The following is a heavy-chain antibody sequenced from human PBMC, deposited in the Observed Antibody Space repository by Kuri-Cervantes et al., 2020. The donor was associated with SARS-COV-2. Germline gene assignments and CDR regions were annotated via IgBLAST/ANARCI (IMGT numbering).Heavy chain of an antibody. CDR2: IKQDGSEK. CDR1: GFTFSSYW. CDR3: AREYSSSYYYYYMDV. J-gene: IGHJ6*03. V-gene: IGHV3-7*01. Sequence: GESLEISCAASGFTFSSYWMSWVRQAPGKGLEWVANIKQDGSEKYCVDSVKGRFTISRDNAKNSLYLQMNSLRAEDTAVYYCAREYSSSYYYYYMDVWGKGTTVTVSS. D-gene: IGHD6-6*01.